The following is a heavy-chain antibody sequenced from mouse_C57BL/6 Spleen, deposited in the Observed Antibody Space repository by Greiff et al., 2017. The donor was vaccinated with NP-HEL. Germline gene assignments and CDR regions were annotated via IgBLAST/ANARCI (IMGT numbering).Heavy chain of an antibody. V-gene: IGHV2-6*01. Sequence: QVQLKESGPGLVAPSQSLSITCTVSGFSLTSHGVDWVRQSPGKGLEWLGVIWGVGSTTYNSAPKSRLSISKDNSKSQVFLKMISLQTDDTAMYYGARIGVTATGGAYWGQGTLVTVSA. CDR2: IWGVGST. D-gene: IGHD2-2*01. CDR3: ARIGVTATGGAY. CDR1: GFSLTSHG. J-gene: IGHJ3*01.